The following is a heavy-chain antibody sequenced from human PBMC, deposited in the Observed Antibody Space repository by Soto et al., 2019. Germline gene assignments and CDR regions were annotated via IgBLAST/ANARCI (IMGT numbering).Heavy chain of an antibody. J-gene: IGHJ4*02. CDR3: ARRYGSCFDY. D-gene: IGHD5-18*01. V-gene: IGHV4-59*08. CDR2: IYTGST. CDR1: GASISSHY. Sequence: SDTLSLTCTVSGASISSHYWSWIRQPPGKGLEWIGYIYTGSTIYNPSLKSRVTISIDTSKSQFSLRLSSVTAADTAVYYCARRYGSCFDYWGQGTLVNVSS.